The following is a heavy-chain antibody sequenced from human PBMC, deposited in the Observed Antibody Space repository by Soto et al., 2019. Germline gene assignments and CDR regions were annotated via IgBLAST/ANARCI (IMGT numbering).Heavy chain of an antibody. D-gene: IGHD6-19*01. J-gene: IGHJ4*02. V-gene: IGHV4-59*01. CDR2: VYYTGST. CDR1: GGSIGGSY. CDR3: ARSVAVPGAHIDY. Sequence: SETLSLTCSVSGGSIGGSYWSWIRQSPGKGLEWLGYVYYTGSTNYSPSLRSRVSISVDTSKNEFSLRLSSVTAADTAVYFCARSVAVPGAHIDYWGQGTQVNVS.